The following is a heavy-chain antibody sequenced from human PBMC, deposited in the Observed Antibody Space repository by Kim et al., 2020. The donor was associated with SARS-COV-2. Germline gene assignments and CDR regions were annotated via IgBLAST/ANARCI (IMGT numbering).Heavy chain of an antibody. V-gene: IGHV4-59*13. D-gene: IGHD6-19*01. CDR1: GGSISSYY. CDR2: IYYSGST. Sequence: SETLSLTCTVSGGSISSYYWSWIRQPPGKGLEWIWYIYYSGSTNYNPSLKSRVTISVDTSKNQFSLKLSSVTAADTAVYYCARERAVAGTGGYYYGIDV. J-gene: IGHJ6*01. CDR3: ARERAVAGTGGYYYGIDV.